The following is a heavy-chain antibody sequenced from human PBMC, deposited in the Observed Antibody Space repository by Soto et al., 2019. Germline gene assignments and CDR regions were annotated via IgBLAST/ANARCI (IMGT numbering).Heavy chain of an antibody. CDR3: ANYDFWSDYRRGYLDY. Sequence: PSETLSLTCTVSGGSISSGGYYWSWIRQHPGKGLEWIGYIYYSGSTYYNPSLKSRVTISVDTSKNQFSLKLSSVTAADTAVYYCANYDFWSDYRRGYLDYWGQGTLVTVSS. D-gene: IGHD3-3*01. CDR1: GGSISSGGYY. J-gene: IGHJ4*02. CDR2: IYYSGST. V-gene: IGHV4-31*03.